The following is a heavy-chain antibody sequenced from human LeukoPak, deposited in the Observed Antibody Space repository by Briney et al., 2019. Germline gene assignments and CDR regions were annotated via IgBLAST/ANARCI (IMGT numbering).Heavy chain of an antibody. J-gene: IGHJ2*01. CDR1: GGSISNYY. Sequence: KPSETLSLTCTVSGGSISNYYWSWIRQPPGKGLEWIGYIYYSGSTNYNPSLKSRVTISVDTSKNQFSLKLSSVTAADTAVYYCASDRPATENWYFDLWGRGTLVTVSS. CDR2: IYYSGST. CDR3: ASDRPATENWYFDL. V-gene: IGHV4-59*01. D-gene: IGHD1-26*01.